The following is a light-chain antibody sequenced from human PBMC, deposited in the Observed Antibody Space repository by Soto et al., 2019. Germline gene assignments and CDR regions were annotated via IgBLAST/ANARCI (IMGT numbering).Light chain of an antibody. J-gene: IGKJ1*01. CDR3: QQYNNWPPWT. CDR2: GAS. Sequence: EIVMTQSPATLSVSPGERATLSCRASQSVSSNLAWYQQKPRQAPRPLIYGASTRATSIPARFSGSGSGTEFTLTISSLQSEDFAVYYCQQYNNWPPWTFGQGTKVEIK. V-gene: IGKV3-15*01. CDR1: QSVSSN.